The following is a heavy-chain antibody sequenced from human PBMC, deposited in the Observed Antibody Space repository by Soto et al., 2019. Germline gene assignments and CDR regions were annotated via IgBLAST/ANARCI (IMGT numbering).Heavy chain of an antibody. J-gene: IGHJ3*02. V-gene: IGHV1-69*06. CDR2: IIPIFGTA. CDR3: AKDSGLPVFGGLIHALDI. Sequence: SVKVSCKASGGTFSSYAISWVLQAPGQGLEWMGGIIPIFGTANYAQKFQGRVTITADKSTSTAYMKLSSLRAEDTAVYFCAKDSGLPVFGGLIHALDIWGQGALVTVSS. D-gene: IGHD3-3*01. CDR1: GGTFSSYA.